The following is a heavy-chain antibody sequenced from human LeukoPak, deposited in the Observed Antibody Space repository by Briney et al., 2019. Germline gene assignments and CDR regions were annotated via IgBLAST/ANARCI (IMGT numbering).Heavy chain of an antibody. CDR2: IYYSGST. CDR3: ASALWFGELELDP. Sequence: SETLSLTCTVSGGSISSSSYFWGWIRQPPGKGLEWIGSIYYSGSTYYSPSLKSRVTISVDMSKNQFSMKLSSVTAADTAVYYCASALWFGELELDPWGQGTLVTVSS. CDR1: GGSISSSSYF. J-gene: IGHJ5*02. D-gene: IGHD3-10*01. V-gene: IGHV4-39*01.